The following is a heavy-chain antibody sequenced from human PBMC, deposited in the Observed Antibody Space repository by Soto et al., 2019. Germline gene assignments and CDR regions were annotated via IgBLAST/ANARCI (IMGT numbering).Heavy chain of an antibody. Sequence: ASVKVSCKASGYTFTSYGISWVRQAPGQGLEWMGWISAYNGNTNYAQKLQGRVTMTRDTSASTAYMELSSLRSEDTAVYYCARVPRIAAAGTVDWFDPWGQGTLVTVSS. V-gene: IGHV1-18*01. CDR3: ARVPRIAAAGTVDWFDP. J-gene: IGHJ5*02. CDR1: GYTFTSYG. CDR2: ISAYNGNT. D-gene: IGHD6-13*01.